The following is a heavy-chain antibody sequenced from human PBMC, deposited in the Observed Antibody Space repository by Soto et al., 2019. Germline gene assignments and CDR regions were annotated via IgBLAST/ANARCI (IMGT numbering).Heavy chain of an antibody. CDR1: GGSISTYY. V-gene: IGHV4-59*08. D-gene: IGHD1-26*01. CDR3: ARQPYSGTNHFDY. J-gene: IGHJ4*02. Sequence: QVQLQESGPGLVKPSETLSLTCTVSGGSISTYYWSWIRQPPGKGLDWVGHIYYSGTTNYNPFLKSRATISVDTSKNQFSLKLSSVTAADTAVYYCARQPYSGTNHFDYWGQGILVTVSS. CDR2: IYYSGTT.